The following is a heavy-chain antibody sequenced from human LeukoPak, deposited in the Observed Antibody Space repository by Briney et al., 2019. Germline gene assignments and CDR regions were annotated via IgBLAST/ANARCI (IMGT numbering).Heavy chain of an antibody. J-gene: IGHJ4*02. CDR2: IYYSGST. CDR1: GGSISSYY. D-gene: IGHD3-16*01. Sequence: TSETLSITCTVSGGSISSYYWSWIRQPPGKGLEWIGYIYYSGSTNYNPSLKSRVTISVDTSKNHFSLKLSSVTAADTAVYYCARGGGRGRLSHVGWGQGTLVTVSS. CDR3: ARGGGRGRLSHVG. V-gene: IGHV4-59*01.